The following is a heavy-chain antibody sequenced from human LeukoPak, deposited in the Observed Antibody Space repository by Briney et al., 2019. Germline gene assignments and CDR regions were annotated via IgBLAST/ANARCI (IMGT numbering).Heavy chain of an antibody. V-gene: IGHV1-8*03. CDR1: GYTFTSYD. J-gene: IGHJ4*02. CDR3: ARGRYYDVLTGYYTDY. D-gene: IGHD3-9*01. Sequence: ASVKVSCKASGYTFTSYDINWVRQAPGQGLEWMAWMNPNSGNIGYAQKFQGRVTITRSTSMTTSYTELSSLRSEDTAVYYCARGRYYDVLTGYYTDYWGQGTLVTVSS. CDR2: MNPNSGNI.